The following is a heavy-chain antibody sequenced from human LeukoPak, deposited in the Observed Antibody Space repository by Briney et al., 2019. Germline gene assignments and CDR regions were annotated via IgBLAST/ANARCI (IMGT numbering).Heavy chain of an antibody. J-gene: IGHJ4*02. Sequence: PGGSLRLSCAASGFTFSSYSMNWVRQAPGKGLEWVSSISSSSSYIYYADSVKGRLTISRDNAKNSLYLQMNSLRAEDTAVYYCARDPTQWLRYGHFDYWGQGTLVAVSS. D-gene: IGHD5-12*01. CDR3: ARDPTQWLRYGHFDY. CDR1: GFTFSSYS. V-gene: IGHV3-21*04. CDR2: ISSSSSYI.